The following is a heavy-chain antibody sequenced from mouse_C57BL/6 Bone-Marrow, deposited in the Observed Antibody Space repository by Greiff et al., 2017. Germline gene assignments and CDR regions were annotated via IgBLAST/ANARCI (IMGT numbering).Heavy chain of an antibody. D-gene: IGHD1-1*01. Sequence: VQLQQSGAELVMPGASVKLSCKASGYTFTSYWMHWVKQRPGQGLEWIGEIDPSDSYTNYNQKFKGKSTLTVDKSSSTAYMQLSSLTSEDSAVYYCARGVTTVVMDYWGQGTSVTVSS. J-gene: IGHJ4*01. CDR1: GYTFTSYW. CDR2: IDPSDSYT. CDR3: ARGVTTVVMDY. V-gene: IGHV1-69*01.